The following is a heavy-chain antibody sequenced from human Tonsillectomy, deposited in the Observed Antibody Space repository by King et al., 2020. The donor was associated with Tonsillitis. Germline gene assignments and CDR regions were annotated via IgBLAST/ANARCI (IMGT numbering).Heavy chain of an antibody. D-gene: IGHD3-9*01. CDR1: GGSISSSYY. CDR3: ARRPYDILTGGFDY. J-gene: IGHJ4*02. CDR2: IYYSGST. Sequence: QLQESGPGLVKPSETLSLTCSVSGGSISSSYYWGWIRQPPGKGLEWIGSIYYSGSTHYSPSLKSRVTISVDTSKNQFSLKLSSMTAADTAVYYCARRPYDILTGGFDYWGQGTLVTVSS. V-gene: IGHV4-39*01.